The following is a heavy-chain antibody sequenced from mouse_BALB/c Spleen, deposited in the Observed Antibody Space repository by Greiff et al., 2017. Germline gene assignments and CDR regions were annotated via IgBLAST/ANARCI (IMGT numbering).Heavy chain of an antibody. V-gene: IGHV2-9-2*01. J-gene: IGHJ4*01. Sequence: VKVVESGPGLVAPSQSLSITCTVSGFSLTSYDISWIRQPPGKGLEWLGVIWTGGGTNYNSAFMSRLSISKDNSKSQVFLKMNSLQTDDTAIYYCVRDPGYEAMDYWGQGTSVTVSS. CDR2: IWTGGGT. D-gene: IGHD1-2*01. CDR1: GFSLTSYD. CDR3: VRDPGYEAMDY.